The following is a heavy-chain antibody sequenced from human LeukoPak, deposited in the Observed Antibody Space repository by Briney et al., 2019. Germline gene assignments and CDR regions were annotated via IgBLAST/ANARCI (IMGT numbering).Heavy chain of an antibody. J-gene: IGHJ4*02. Sequence: GGSLRLSCAASHFTFSSYWMNWVRQAPGKGLEWVSVIYSGGSTYYADSVKGRFTISRDNSKNTLYLQMNSLRAEDTAVYYCARDIGLRYFDWLSPGDYWGQGTLVTVSS. CDR1: HFTFSSYW. CDR3: ARDIGLRYFDWLSPGDY. D-gene: IGHD3-9*01. CDR2: IYSGGST. V-gene: IGHV3-53*01.